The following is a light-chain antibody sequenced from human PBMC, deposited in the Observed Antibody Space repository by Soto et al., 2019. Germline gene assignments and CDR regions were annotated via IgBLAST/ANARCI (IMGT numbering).Light chain of an antibody. Sequence: QSVLTQPPSASGSPGQSVTISCTGTKHDIGVYDFVSWYQHHPGKAPRLIIYDVVQRPSGFPDRFSGSKSGNTASLTVSGLQAADEADYFCKSYAGSNTYVFGSGTKV. J-gene: IGLJ1*01. V-gene: IGLV2-8*01. CDR2: DVV. CDR1: KHDIGVYDF. CDR3: KSYAGSNTYV.